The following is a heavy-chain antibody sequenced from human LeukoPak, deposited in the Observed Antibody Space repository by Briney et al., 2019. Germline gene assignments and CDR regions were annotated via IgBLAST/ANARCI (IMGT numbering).Heavy chain of an antibody. Sequence: GGSLRLSCAASGFAFRNYYMDWVRQAPGKGLQGVAYISNSGSIIYYAESVKGRFTISRDNAKNSPYLQMNSLRAEDTALYYCARDLAMAGRDLDYWGQGTLVTVSS. CDR1: GFAFRNYY. D-gene: IGHD6-19*01. CDR3: ARDLAMAGRDLDY. V-gene: IGHV3-11*01. J-gene: IGHJ4*02. CDR2: ISNSGSII.